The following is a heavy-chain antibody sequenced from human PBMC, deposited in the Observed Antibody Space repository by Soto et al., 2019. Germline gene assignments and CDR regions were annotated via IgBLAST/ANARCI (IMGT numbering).Heavy chain of an antibody. V-gene: IGHV3-30*18. J-gene: IGHJ4*02. CDR3: AKDIHSRRNHSGADY. CDR1: GFVFSNYG. CDR2: ISNDGNDE. Sequence: QVQVVESGGGVVQPGRSLGLSCAASGFVFSNYGMHWVRQAPGKGLEWVAVISNDGNDEYYIDSVKGRFTISRDNSKNTLYLQMNTLNTEDTALYYGAKDIHSRRNHSGADYWGQGTLVTVSS. D-gene: IGHD3-10*01.